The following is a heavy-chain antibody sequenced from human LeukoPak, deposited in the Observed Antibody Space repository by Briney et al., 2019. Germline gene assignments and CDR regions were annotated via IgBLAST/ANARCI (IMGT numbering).Heavy chain of an antibody. V-gene: IGHV4-31*03. J-gene: IGHJ4*02. Sequence: SQTLSLTCTASGGSISSGGYYWSWIRQHPGKGLEWIGYIYYSGSTYYNPSLKSRVTISVDTSKNQFSLELSSVTAADTAVYYCARAGYCSSTSCSFFDYWGQGTLVTVSS. CDR2: IYYSGST. CDR1: GGSISSGGYY. D-gene: IGHD2-2*01. CDR3: ARAGYCSSTSCSFFDY.